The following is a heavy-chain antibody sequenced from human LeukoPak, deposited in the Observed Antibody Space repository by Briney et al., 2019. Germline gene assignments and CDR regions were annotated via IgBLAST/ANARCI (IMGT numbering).Heavy chain of an antibody. J-gene: IGHJ4*02. CDR3: AGRTCTNGVCYMYGFDY. D-gene: IGHD2-8*01. Sequence: SETLSLTCAVDGGSFSGYYWSWIRQPPGKGLEWIGEINHSGSANYNPSLKSRVTISVDTSKNQFSLKLSSVTAADTAVYYCAGRTCTNGVCYMYGFDYWGQGTLVTVSS. CDR1: GGSFSGYY. CDR2: INHSGSA. V-gene: IGHV4-34*01.